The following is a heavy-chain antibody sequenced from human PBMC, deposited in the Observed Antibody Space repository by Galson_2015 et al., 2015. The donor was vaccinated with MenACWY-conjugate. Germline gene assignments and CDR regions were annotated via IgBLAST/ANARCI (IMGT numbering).Heavy chain of an antibody. J-gene: IGHJ4*02. D-gene: IGHD3-10*01. CDR1: GFSFNYAW. Sequence: SLRLSCAASGFSFNYAWMSWVRQAPGKGLEWVGRIKSKTDGGATDYAAPVKGRFTISRDDSKNTLYLQMNSLKSEDTAVYYCATDVPGIGDGEFDYWGQGTLVIVSS. CDR2: IKSKTDGGAT. CDR3: ATDVPGIGDGEFDY. V-gene: IGHV3-15*01.